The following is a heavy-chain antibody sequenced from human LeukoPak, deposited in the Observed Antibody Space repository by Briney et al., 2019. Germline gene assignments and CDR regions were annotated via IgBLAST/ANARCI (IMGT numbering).Heavy chain of an antibody. CDR3: ARDANGSSTGLIDF. CDR2: ISTSSYYI. Sequence: PGGSLRLPRAASGFTLRSYGMNWVRQAPGKGLEWVSYISTSSYYIYYADSVMGRFTISRDDAKNSLYLQMDSLRADDTAVYYCARDANGSSTGLIDFWGQGTLVTVSS. D-gene: IGHD1-26*01. CDR1: GFTLRSYG. J-gene: IGHJ4*02. V-gene: IGHV3-21*01.